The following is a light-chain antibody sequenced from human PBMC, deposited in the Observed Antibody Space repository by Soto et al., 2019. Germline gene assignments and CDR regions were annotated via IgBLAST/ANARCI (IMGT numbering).Light chain of an antibody. V-gene: IGKV3-15*01. CDR1: QGIGST. J-gene: IGKJ1*01. Sequence: EILISQSPATLSVSPGERATLSCRASQGIGSTLAWYQQTPGQAPKLLIYDASTRDTGVPARFSGGGSGTEFTLPLNRLQSEDFAVYYCQQRSNWPPTFGQGTKVDIK. CDR3: QQRSNWPPT. CDR2: DAS.